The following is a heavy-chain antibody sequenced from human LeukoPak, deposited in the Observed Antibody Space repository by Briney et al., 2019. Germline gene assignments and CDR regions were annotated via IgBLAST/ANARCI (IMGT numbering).Heavy chain of an antibody. CDR3: ARGALYQYYLDYWG. Sequence: SGGSLRLSCVGTGFIRSYAVTWVRQAPGKGLEWVSSITANGDATYYADSVKGRFTISRDNAENTVYLQMNSLRVEDTAVYYCARGALYQYYLDYWGWGQGTLVTVSS. D-gene: IGHD4-17*01. V-gene: IGHV3-23*01. CDR2: ITANGDAT. J-gene: IGHJ4*02. CDR1: GFIRSYA.